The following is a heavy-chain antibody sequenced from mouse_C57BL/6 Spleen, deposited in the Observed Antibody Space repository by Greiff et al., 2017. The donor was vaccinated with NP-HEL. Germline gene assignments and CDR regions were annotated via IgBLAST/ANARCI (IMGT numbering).Heavy chain of an antibody. J-gene: IGHJ3*01. Sequence: QVQLQQSGAELARPGASVKLSCKASGYTFTSYGISWVKQRTGQGLEWIGEIYPRSGNTYYNEKFKGKATLTADKSSSTAYMELRSLTSEDSAVYFCAREGTGKFAYWGQGTLVTVSA. CDR3: AREGTGKFAY. CDR1: GYTFTSYG. V-gene: IGHV1-81*01. CDR2: IYPRSGNT. D-gene: IGHD4-1*01.